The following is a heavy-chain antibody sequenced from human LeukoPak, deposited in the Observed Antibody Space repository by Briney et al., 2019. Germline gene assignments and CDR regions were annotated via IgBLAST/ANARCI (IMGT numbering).Heavy chain of an antibody. Sequence: GGSLRLSCAASGFTFNSYGMNWVRQAPGKGLEWVAFIRYDGSNKYYADSAKGRFIISRDNSKNTLYLQMNSLRAEDTAVYYCARAGVTQPDYWGQGTLVTVSS. J-gene: IGHJ4*02. CDR1: GFTFNSYG. D-gene: IGHD2-21*02. V-gene: IGHV3-30*02. CDR3: ARAGVTQPDY. CDR2: IRYDGSNK.